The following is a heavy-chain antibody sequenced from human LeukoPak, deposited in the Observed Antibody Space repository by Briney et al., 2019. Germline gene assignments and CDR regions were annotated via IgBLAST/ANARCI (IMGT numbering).Heavy chain of an antibody. V-gene: IGHV4-59*12. D-gene: IGHD3-10*01. Sequence: PSETLSLTCTVSGGSISSYYWSWIRQPPGKGLEWIGYIYYSGSTYYNPSLESRVTMSVDTSKNQFSLKLSSVTAADTAVYYCARVVRGVHFDYWGQGALVTVSS. J-gene: IGHJ4*02. CDR2: IYYSGST. CDR3: ARVVRGVHFDY. CDR1: GGSISSYY.